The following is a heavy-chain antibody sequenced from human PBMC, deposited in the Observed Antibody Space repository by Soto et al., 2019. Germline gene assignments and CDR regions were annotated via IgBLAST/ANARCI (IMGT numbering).Heavy chain of an antibody. J-gene: IGHJ5*02. CDR2: INHSGST. CDR3: AVGGTTNCYNWFDP. Sequence: SETLSLTCAVYGGSFSGYYWSWIRQPPGKGLEWIGEINHSGSTNYNPSLKSRVTISVDTSKNQFSLKLSSVTAADTAVYYCAVGGTTNCYNWFDPWGQGTLVTVSS. V-gene: IGHV4-34*01. D-gene: IGHD1-7*01. CDR1: GGSFSGYY.